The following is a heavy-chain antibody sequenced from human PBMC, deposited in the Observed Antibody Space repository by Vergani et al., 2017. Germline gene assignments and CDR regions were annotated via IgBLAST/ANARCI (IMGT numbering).Heavy chain of an antibody. J-gene: IGHJ6*02. CDR1: GTTPLKLS. V-gene: IGHV1-24*01. CDR3: ARAWDIVGVPADDYYYGMDV. CDR2: FDPEDGET. Sequence: QVQLVQSGAEVKKPGAQGKFSGKVSGTTPLKLSMPWVRQPPGKGLEGMGGFDPEDGETFNAKQSQGRVTMTEDTSTDTAYMERSSLSSEDTAVYYCARAWDIVGVPADDYYYGMDVWGQGTTVTVSS. D-gene: IGHD2-2*01.